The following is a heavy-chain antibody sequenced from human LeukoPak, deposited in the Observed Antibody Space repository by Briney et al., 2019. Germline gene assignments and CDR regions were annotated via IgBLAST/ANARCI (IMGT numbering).Heavy chain of an antibody. J-gene: IGHJ4*02. CDR3: AKRPSDYGDYVTYFDY. CDR2: ISDDGRNK. D-gene: IGHD4-17*01. CDR1: GFSFISYG. V-gene: IGHV3-30*18. Sequence: GGSLRLSCAASGFSFISYGMHWVRQAPGKGLEWVGVISDDGRNKKYADSVKGRFTISRDNSKNTLYLQMNSLRDEDTAVYYCAKRPSDYGDYVTYFDYWGQGTLVTVSS.